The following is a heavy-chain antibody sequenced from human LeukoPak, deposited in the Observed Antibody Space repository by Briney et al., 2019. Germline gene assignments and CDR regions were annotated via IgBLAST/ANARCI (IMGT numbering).Heavy chain of an antibody. V-gene: IGHV1-2*02. D-gene: IGHD5-24*01. Sequence: GASVTVSYKASVYIFTDYYIHWVRRAPGQGLEGMGWINPNSGGTNYAQKFQGRVTMTTDTSITTAHMELSRLRSDDTAVYYCARDRVSGRDGYNWGYYYGMDVWGQGTTVTVSS. CDR1: VYIFTDYY. CDR3: ARDRVSGRDGYNWGYYYGMDV. CDR2: INPNSGGT. J-gene: IGHJ6*02.